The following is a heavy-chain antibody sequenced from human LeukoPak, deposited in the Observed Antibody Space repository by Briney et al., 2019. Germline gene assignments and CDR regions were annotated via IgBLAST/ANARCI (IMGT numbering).Heavy chain of an antibody. Sequence: GGSLRLSCAAPGFTFSTYWMSWVRQAPGKGLEWVASIKYDGSEKYYVDSVKGRFTISRDNAKNSLYLQMSSLRAEDTAVYYCARGKSDIDFWGQGTLVTVSS. D-gene: IGHD2-21*02. CDR3: ARGKSDIDF. V-gene: IGHV3-7*01. CDR1: GFTFSTYW. CDR2: IKYDGSEK. J-gene: IGHJ4*02.